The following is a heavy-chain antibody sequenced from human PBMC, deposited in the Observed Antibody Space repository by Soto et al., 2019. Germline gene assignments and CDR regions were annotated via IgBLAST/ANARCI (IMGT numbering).Heavy chain of an antibody. V-gene: IGHV1-69*13. CDR3: ARDSGYSGYEYYFDY. J-gene: IGHJ4*02. CDR2: IIPIFGTA. CDR1: GGTFSSYA. Sequence: GASVKVSCKASGGTFSSYAISWVRQAPRQGLEWMGGIIPIFGTANYAQKFQGRVTITADESTSTAYMELSSLRSEDTAVYYCARDSGYSGYEYYFDYWGQGTLVTVSS. D-gene: IGHD5-12*01.